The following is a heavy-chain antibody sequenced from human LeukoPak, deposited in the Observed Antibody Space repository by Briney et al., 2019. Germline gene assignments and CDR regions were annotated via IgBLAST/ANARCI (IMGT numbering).Heavy chain of an antibody. V-gene: IGHV4-61*01. D-gene: IGHD4-17*01. Sequence: SETLSLTCTVSGGSVSSGISYWSWIRQPPGEGLEWIAYISDSGGSDYNPSLRGRVTISLDTSKNQFSLRLTSVTAADTAVYFCARDPRYDYGDYGFDYWGQGNLVIVSS. CDR3: ARDPRYDYGDYGFDY. CDR1: GGSVSSGISY. J-gene: IGHJ4*02. CDR2: ISDSGGS.